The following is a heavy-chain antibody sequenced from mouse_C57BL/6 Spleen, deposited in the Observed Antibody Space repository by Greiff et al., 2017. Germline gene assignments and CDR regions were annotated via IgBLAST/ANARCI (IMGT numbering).Heavy chain of an antibody. CDR2: IHPNSGST. J-gene: IGHJ3*01. V-gene: IGHV1-64*01. Sequence: QVQLQQPGAELVKPGASVKLSCKASGYTFTSYWMHWVKQRPGQGLEWIGMIHPNSGSTNYNEKFKSKATLTVDKSSSTAYMQLSSLTSEDSAVYYCARKSSITTAQWGFAYWGQGTLVTVSA. D-gene: IGHD1-1*01. CDR1: GYTFTSYW. CDR3: ARKSSITTAQWGFAY.